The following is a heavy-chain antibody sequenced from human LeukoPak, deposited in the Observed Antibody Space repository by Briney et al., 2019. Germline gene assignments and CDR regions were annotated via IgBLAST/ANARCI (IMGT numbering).Heavy chain of an antibody. CDR3: AKEMRITIFGVDYYYYMDV. V-gene: IGHV3-23*01. J-gene: IGHJ6*03. CDR2: FSGSDENT. CDR1: GFTFSNSV. Sequence: GGSLRLSCAASGFTFSNSVVSWVRQAPGKGLEWVSSFSGSDENTHHADSVKGRFTISRDNSKNTLYLQMNGLRAEDTAVYYCAKEMRITIFGVDYYYYMDVWGKGTTVTVSS. D-gene: IGHD3-3*01.